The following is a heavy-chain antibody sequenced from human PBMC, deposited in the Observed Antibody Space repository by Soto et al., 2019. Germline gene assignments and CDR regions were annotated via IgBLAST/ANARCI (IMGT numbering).Heavy chain of an antibody. CDR1: GFTFSSYA. V-gene: IGHV3-23*01. CDR3: ARRGTGSYYDY. J-gene: IGHJ4*02. D-gene: IGHD1-26*01. CDR2: ISGSGGST. Sequence: EVQLLESGGGLVQPGGSLRLSCAASGFTFSSYAMSWVRQAPVKGLEWVSAISGSGGSTYYADSVEGRFTISRDNSKNTLYRQTNSLRVKDTAVYYCARRGTGSYYDYWGQGTGVTVSS.